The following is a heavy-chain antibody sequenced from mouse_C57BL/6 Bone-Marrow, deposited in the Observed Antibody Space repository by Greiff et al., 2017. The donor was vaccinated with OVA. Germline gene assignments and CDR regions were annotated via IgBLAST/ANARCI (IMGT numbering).Heavy chain of an antibody. CDR3: ARAGTTGGAMDD. CDR2: IDPSDSET. D-gene: IGHD1-1*01. J-gene: IGHJ4*01. V-gene: IGHV1-52*01. Sequence: QVQLQQSGAELVRPGSSVKLSCKASGYTFTSYWMHWVKQRPIQGLEWIGNIDPSDSETHYNQKFKDKATLTVDKSSSTAYMQLSSLTSEDSAVYYCARAGTTGGAMDDWGKGTSVTVSS. CDR1: GYTFTSYW.